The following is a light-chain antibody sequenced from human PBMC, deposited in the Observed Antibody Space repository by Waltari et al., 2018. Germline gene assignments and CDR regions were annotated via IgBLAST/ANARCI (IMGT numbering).Light chain of an antibody. CDR1: QSVFNSSKNKNY. CDR3: QQYYGNPRT. CDR2: RAS. Sequence: DIVMTQSPDSLAVSLGERATINCKSSQSVFNSSKNKNYLAWYQQKPGQAPKLLIYRASTREAGVPDRFSGSGSGTDFTLTISSLQAEDVAVYYCQQYYGNPRTFGQGTKLEIK. J-gene: IGKJ2*01. V-gene: IGKV4-1*01.